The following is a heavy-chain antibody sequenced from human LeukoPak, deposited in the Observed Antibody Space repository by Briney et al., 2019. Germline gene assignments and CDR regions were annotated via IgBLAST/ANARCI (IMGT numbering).Heavy chain of an antibody. CDR2: IYYSGST. V-gene: IGHV4-59*01. J-gene: IGHJ4*02. D-gene: IGHD2-2*01. Sequence: SETLSLTCTVSGGSISSYYWSWIRQPPGKGLEWIGYIYYSGSTNYNPSLKSRVTISVDTSKNQFSLKLSSVTAADTAVYYCARVLGYCSSTSCHIGFDYWGQGTLVTVSS. CDR1: GGSISSYY. CDR3: ARVLGYCSSTSCHIGFDY.